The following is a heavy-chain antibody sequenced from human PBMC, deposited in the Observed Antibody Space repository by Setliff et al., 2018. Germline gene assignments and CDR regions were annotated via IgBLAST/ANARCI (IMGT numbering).Heavy chain of an antibody. D-gene: IGHD2-2*01. CDR3: ARVARVVLSRNAFDI. V-gene: IGHV4-31*03. J-gene: IGHJ3*02. CDR2: IYYSGST. Sequence: SETLSLTCTVSGGSISSGGYYWSWIRQHPGKGLEWIGYIYYSGSTYYNPSLKSRVTISVDTSKNQFSLKLSSVTAADTAVYYCARVARVVLSRNAFDIWGQGTMVTGSS. CDR1: GGSISSGGYY.